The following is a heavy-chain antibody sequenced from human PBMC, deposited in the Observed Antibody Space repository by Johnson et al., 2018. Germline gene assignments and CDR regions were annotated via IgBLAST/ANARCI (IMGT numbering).Heavy chain of an antibody. V-gene: IGHV3-23*04. J-gene: IGHJ6*03. D-gene: IGHD3-22*01. Sequence: VQLVESGGGLAQRGGSLRLSCAVSGLTFSSYAMSWVRQAPGKGLEWVAAIGGSGDRTYYADAVKDRFTISRDNSKDTLFLQRNSLRAEDTAMYDCAKDPFYNDGSAYSTSYYYYYMDVWGKGTTVTVSS. CDR2: IGGSGDRT. CDR1: GLTFSSYA. CDR3: AKDPFYNDGSAYSTSYYYYYMDV.